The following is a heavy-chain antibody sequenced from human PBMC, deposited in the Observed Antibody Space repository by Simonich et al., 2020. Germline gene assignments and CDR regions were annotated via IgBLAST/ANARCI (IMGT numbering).Heavy chain of an antibody. J-gene: IGHJ3*02. D-gene: IGHD4-4*01. CDR2: INSEVSRT. Sequence: EVQLVESGGGLVQPGGSLRLSCAASGFTFSSYWMHWVRPAPGKGLVGCTRINSEVSRTIYADSVKGRFTISRENAKNTLYLQMNSRRAEDTAVYYCARDYSNYDAFDIWGQGTMVTVSS. CDR1: GFTFSSYW. CDR3: ARDYSNYDAFDI. V-gene: IGHV3-74*01.